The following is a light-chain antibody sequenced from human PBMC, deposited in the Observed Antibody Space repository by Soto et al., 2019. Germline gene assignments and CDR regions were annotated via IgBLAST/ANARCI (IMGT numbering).Light chain of an antibody. J-gene: IGKJ5*01. V-gene: IGKV3-11*01. CDR2: DAS. CDR3: WRRSNWSLVIT. CDR1: HSVATF. Sequence: EIVVTQTPSILSLSPGERATLSCRASHSVATFLAWYQQKPGQAPRLLIYDASNRATGIPARFSGSGSGTDFTLTISSLDLEDFAVYCCWRRSNWSLVITFGQGARLE.